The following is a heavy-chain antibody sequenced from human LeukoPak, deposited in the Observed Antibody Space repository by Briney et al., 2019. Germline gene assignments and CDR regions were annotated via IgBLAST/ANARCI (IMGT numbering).Heavy chain of an antibody. Sequence: GGSLRLSCAASGFTFSSYGMHWVRQAPGKGLEWVAFIRYDGSNKYYADSVKGRSTISRDNSKNTLYLQMNSLRAEDTAVYYCAKDSPVVPAALGWFDPWGQGTLVTVSS. CDR1: GFTFSSYG. D-gene: IGHD2-2*01. J-gene: IGHJ5*02. CDR2: IRYDGSNK. CDR3: AKDSPVVPAALGWFDP. V-gene: IGHV3-30*02.